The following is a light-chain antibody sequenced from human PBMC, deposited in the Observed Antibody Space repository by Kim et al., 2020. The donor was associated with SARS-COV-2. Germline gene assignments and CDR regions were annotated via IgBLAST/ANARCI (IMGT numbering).Light chain of an antibody. J-gene: IGKJ1*01. CDR1: QSLLHRNGFNY. Sequence: DIVMTQSPLSLPVTPGEPASISCRSSQSLLHRNGFNYLDWYLQRPGQSPQLLIYLGSNRASGVPDRFSGSGSGTDFTLKISRVEAEDVGVYYCMQALQTHRTFGQGTKVDIK. CDR3: MQALQTHRT. V-gene: IGKV2-28*01. CDR2: LGS.